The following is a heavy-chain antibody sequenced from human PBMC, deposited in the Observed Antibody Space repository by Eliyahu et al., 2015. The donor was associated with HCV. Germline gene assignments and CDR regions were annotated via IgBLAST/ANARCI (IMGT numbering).Heavy chain of an antibody. V-gene: IGHV3-9*01. J-gene: IGHJ4*02. CDR3: AKDINPQQQLGGVDY. CDR1: GFTFDDYA. D-gene: IGHD6-13*01. Sequence: EVQLVESGGGLVQPGRSLRLSCAASGFTFDDYAMHWVRQAPGKGLEWVSGISWNSGSIGYADSVKGRFTISRDNAKNSLYLQMNSLRAEDTALYYCAKDINPQQQLGGVDYWGQGTLVTVSS. CDR2: ISWNSGSI.